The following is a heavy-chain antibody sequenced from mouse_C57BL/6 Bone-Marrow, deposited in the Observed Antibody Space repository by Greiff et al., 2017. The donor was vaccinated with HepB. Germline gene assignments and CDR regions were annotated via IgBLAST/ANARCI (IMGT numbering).Heavy chain of an antibody. CDR1: GYTFTSYW. Sequence: QVQLQQSGAELVKPGASVKLSCKASGYTFTSYWMHWVKQRPGQGLEWIGMIHPNSGSTNYNEKFKSKATLTVDKSSSTAYMQLSSLTSEDSAVYYCARDYCSRYFDVWGTGTTVTVSS. CDR2: IHPNSGST. V-gene: IGHV1-64*01. J-gene: IGHJ1*03. CDR3: ARDYCSRYFDV. D-gene: IGHD1-1*01.